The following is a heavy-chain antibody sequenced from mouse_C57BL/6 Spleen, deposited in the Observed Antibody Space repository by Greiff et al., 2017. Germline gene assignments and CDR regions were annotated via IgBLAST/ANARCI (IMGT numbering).Heavy chain of an antibody. J-gene: IGHJ4*01. CDR3: ALSYYGKMMDY. CDR1: GYTFTDYY. V-gene: IGHV1-26*01. D-gene: IGHD2-10*01. CDR2: INPNNGGT. Sequence: VQLLQSGPELVKPGASVKISCKASGYTFTDYYMNWVKQSHGKSLEWIGDINPNNGGTSYNQKFKGKAPLTVDKSSSTAYMELRSLTSEDSAVYYCALSYYGKMMDYWGQGTSVTGSS.